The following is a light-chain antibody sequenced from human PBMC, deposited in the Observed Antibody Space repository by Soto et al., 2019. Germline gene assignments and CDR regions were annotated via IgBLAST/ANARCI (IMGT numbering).Light chain of an antibody. Sequence: QSALTQPPSASGSPGQSVTISCTGTSSDVGGYNFVSWYQQHPGKAPKLMIYEVSERPSGVPDRFSGSKSGHTASLTVSGLQADDEADYYCTSYAGSNIPVVFGGGTKLTVL. CDR2: EVS. CDR3: TSYAGSNIPVV. CDR1: SSDVGGYNF. J-gene: IGLJ2*01. V-gene: IGLV2-8*01.